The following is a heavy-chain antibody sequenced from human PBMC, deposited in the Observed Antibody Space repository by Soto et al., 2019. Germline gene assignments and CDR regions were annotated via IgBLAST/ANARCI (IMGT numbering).Heavy chain of an antibody. V-gene: IGHV3-15*01. Sequence: EVQLVESGGGLVKPGGSLRLSCAASGFTFSNAWMNWVRQAPGKGLEWVGRIKSKADGGTTDYAAPVKGRFTISRDDSKNTLYLSLNSLKTDDTGVYYCATSTIAAAWFNYWGQGTLVTVSS. D-gene: IGHD6-13*01. CDR2: IKSKADGGTT. CDR1: GFTFSNAW. CDR3: ATSTIAAAWFNY. J-gene: IGHJ4*02.